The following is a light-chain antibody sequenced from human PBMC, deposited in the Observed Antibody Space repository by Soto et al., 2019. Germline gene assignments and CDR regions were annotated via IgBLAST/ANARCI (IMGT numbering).Light chain of an antibody. CDR3: QQLFDSPIT. CDR2: VAS. J-gene: IGKJ5*01. V-gene: IGKV1-9*01. Sequence: DIQLTQSPSVLSPSIGESVTITCRASQVISTSLAWYQVKPGKAPKLLIYVASTLESGVPSRFSATVSGTEFSLTITSLQPEDFATYYCQQLFDSPITFGQGTRLEIK. CDR1: QVISTS.